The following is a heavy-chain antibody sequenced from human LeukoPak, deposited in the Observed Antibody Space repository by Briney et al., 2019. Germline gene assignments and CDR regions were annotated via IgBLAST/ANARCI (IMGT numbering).Heavy chain of an antibody. Sequence: SETLSLTCTVSGDSINNFYLSWIRQPAGQGLQWIGRIYTTGSITYNPSLKSRVTMSVDRSKKNFSLRLSSVTAADTAVYYGARDSGTTGEVKFDPWGPGSLVTVSS. D-gene: IGHD3-10*01. CDR1: GDSINNFY. CDR2: IYTTGSI. CDR3: ARDSGTTGEVKFDP. V-gene: IGHV4-4*07. J-gene: IGHJ5*02.